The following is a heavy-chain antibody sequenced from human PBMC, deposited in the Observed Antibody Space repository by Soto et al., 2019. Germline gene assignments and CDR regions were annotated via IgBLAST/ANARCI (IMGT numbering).Heavy chain of an antibody. CDR3: ARYDAFKAFDL. D-gene: IGHD1-1*01. V-gene: IGHV3-21*01. J-gene: IGHJ3*01. CDR1: GFTFNSYS. Sequence: VGSLRLSCAASGFTFNSYSVNWVRQAPGKGLEWVASISSGSVYTDFADSVKGRFTISRDDVTNSVSLQMDSLRVEDTGIYYCARYDAFKAFDLWGQGTMVTVSS. CDR2: ISSGSVYT.